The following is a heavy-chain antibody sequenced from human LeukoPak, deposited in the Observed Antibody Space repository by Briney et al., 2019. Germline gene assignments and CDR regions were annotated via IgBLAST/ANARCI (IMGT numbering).Heavy chain of an antibody. V-gene: IGHV1-3*01. Sequence: ASVKVSCKASGYTFAKYAIPWVRQAPGQRLEWMGWINAGNGNTRYSQKFQGGVTITRDTSASTAYMELSSLRSEDTAVYYCARSILVVPVASHYNYGVDVWGQGTTVTVSS. CDR1: GYTFAKYA. D-gene: IGHD2-2*01. J-gene: IGHJ6*02. CDR2: INAGNGNT. CDR3: ARSILVVPVASHYNYGVDV.